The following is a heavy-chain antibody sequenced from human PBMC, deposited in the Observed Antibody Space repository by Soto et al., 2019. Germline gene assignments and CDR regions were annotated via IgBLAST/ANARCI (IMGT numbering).Heavy chain of an antibody. CDR2: IIPIFGTA. J-gene: IGHJ6*02. CDR1: GGTFSSYA. CDR3: ARVYTVTTVHGYYYGMDV. D-gene: IGHD4-4*01. V-gene: IGHV1-69*12. Sequence: QVQLVQSGAEVKKPGSSVKVSCKASGGTFSSYAISWVRQAPGQGLEWMGGIIPIFGTANYAQKFQGRVTITADESTSTAYMELSSLRSEDTAVYYCARVYTVTTVHGYYYGMDVWGQGTTVTVSS.